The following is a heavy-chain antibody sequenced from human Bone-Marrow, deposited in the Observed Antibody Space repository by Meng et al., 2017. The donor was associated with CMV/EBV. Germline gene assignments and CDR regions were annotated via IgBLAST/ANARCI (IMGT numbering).Heavy chain of an antibody. D-gene: IGHD2-21*01. CDR3: AKSTYCGGDCSYYYYYGMDV. Sequence: SETLSLTCTVSGGSISSYYWSWIRQPPGKGLEWIGYIYYSGSTYYNPSLKSRVTISVDTSKNQFSLKLSSVTAADTAVYYCAKSTYCGGDCSYYYYYGMDVWGQGTTVTVSS. CDR1: GGSISSYY. CDR2: IYYSGST. V-gene: IGHV4-59*08. J-gene: IGHJ6*02.